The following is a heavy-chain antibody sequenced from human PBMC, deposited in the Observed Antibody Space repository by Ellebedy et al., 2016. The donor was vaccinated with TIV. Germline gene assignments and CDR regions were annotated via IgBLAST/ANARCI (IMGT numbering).Heavy chain of an antibody. CDR1: GYTFTSYA. Sequence: ASVKVSCKASGYTFTSYAMHWVRQAPGQRLEWMGWINAGNGNTKYSQKFQGRVTITRDTSASTAYMELSSLRSEDTAVYYCARGQRYCSGGSCYAVDYWGQGTLVTVSS. CDR3: ARGQRYCSGGSCYAVDY. D-gene: IGHD2-15*01. V-gene: IGHV1-3*01. J-gene: IGHJ4*02. CDR2: INAGNGNT.